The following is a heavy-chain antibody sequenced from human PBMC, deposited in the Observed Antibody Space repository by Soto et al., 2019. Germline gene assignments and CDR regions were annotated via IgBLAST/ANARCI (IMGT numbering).Heavy chain of an antibody. CDR2: ISSGSGKI. D-gene: IGHD3-10*02. Sequence: EVQLLESGGGLVQPGGSLRLSCAASEFTFSSYAMTWVRQAPGKGLEWVSVISSGSGKIYYADSVKGRFTISRDNSKNTLYLQMNSLRAEDTAVYYCAKDRCSGTPDAFDIWGQVTMVTVSS. V-gene: IGHV3-23*01. CDR3: AKDRCSGTPDAFDI. CDR1: EFTFSSYA. J-gene: IGHJ3*02.